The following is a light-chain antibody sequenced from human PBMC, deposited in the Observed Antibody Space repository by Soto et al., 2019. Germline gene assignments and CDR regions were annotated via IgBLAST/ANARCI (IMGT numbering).Light chain of an antibody. CDR1: QPISSW. J-gene: IGKJ1*01. CDR3: QHGYNFPRA. Sequence: DIQMTQSPSSISASVGDRVTITCRASQPISSWLAWYQQVPGQAPYLLIYPASTLQSDVTSSFSGSGSGTDFTLTSNSLQPEDFATSYCQHGYNFPRAFGQGTRVEI. CDR2: PAS. V-gene: IGKV1-12*01.